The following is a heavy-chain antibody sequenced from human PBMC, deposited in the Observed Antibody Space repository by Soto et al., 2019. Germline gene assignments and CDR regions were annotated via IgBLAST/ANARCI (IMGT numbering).Heavy chain of an antibody. CDR2: LYYGRSA. Sequence: QVQLQESGPGLVKPSETLSLICAVSGDSISTYYCMWIRQPPGKGLESIGYLYYGRSANYNPSLKSRVTLSVDTSTNQCSLTLSSMTAADTAVYYCALRSMAVVPEYWGQGTLVTVSS. CDR1: GDSISTYY. CDR3: ALRSMAVVPEY. D-gene: IGHD3-22*01. V-gene: IGHV4-59*01. J-gene: IGHJ4*02.